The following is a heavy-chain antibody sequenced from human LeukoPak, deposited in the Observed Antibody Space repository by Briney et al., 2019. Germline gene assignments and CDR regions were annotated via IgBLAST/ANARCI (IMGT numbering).Heavy chain of an antibody. CDR1: GITFSNYA. J-gene: IGHJ1*01. CDR2: LSGSGGST. D-gene: IGHD3-3*01. V-gene: IGHV3-23*01. CDR3: AKRSGYYTGQGYFQH. Sequence: EGSLRLSCAASGITFSNYAMSWVRQAPGKGLEWVSVLSGSGGSTYYADSVKGRFTISRANYKTKQTLLMNSLRPEDTAVSYCAKRSGYYTGQGYFQHWGQGTLVTVSS.